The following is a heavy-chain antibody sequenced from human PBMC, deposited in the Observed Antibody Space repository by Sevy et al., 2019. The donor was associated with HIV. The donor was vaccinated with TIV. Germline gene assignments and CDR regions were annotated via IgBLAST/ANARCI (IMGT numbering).Heavy chain of an antibody. D-gene: IGHD4-17*01. CDR1: GYIFSDYY. CDR3: ARVTTQPTSALHGLDV. CDR2: INSDSGVT. J-gene: IGHJ6*02. V-gene: IGHV1-2*02. Sequence: ASVKVSCKASGYIFSDYYIHWVRQAPGQGLEWMAWINSDSGVTNYAQSFQGEVTVTKDTSLRTAYLELTNLKSNDTAIYYCARVTTQPTSALHGLDVWGQGTTVTVSS.